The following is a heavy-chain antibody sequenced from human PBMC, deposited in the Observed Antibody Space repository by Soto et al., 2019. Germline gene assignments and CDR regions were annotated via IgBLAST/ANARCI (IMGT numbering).Heavy chain of an antibody. J-gene: IGHJ4*02. Sequence: QVQLVESGGGVVQPGRSLRLSCAASGFAFSRYGMHWVRQAPDKGLEWVAVIWYDGTDNYYADSVKGRFTISRDNSKNTLYLQMNSLRAEDTAVYYCARGSGPGEFDYWGQGTLVTVSS. CDR1: GFAFSRYG. CDR3: ARGSGPGEFDY. CDR2: IWYDGTDN. D-gene: IGHD3-16*01. V-gene: IGHV3-33*01.